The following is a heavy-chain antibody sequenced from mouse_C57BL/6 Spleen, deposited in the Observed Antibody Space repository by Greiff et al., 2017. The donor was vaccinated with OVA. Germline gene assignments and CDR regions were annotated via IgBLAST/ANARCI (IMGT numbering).Heavy chain of an antibody. V-gene: IGHV5-16*01. CDR3: ARGYYGSSPYWYFDV. J-gene: IGHJ1*03. Sequence: EVKVVESEGGLVQPGSSMKLSCTASGFTFSDYYMAWVRQVPEKGLEWVANINYDGSSTYYLDSLKSRFIISRDNAKNILYLQMSSLKSEDTATYYCARGYYGSSPYWYFDVWGTGTTVTVSS. D-gene: IGHD1-1*01. CDR2: INYDGSST. CDR1: GFTFSDYY.